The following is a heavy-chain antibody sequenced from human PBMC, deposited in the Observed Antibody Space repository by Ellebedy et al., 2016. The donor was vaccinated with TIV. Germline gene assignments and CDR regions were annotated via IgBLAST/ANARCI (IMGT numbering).Heavy chain of an antibody. CDR2: IYYSGST. CDR3: ARVGLRFGELSTWKWFDP. Sequence: SETLSLTCTVSGGSISSTNYYRVWIRQPPGKGLEWIGSIYYSGSTNYNPSLKSRVTISVDTSKNQFSLKLNSVTAADTAVYFCARVGLRFGELSTWKWFDPWGQGTLVTVSS. D-gene: IGHD3-10*01. CDR1: GGSISSTNYY. V-gene: IGHV4-39*07. J-gene: IGHJ5*02.